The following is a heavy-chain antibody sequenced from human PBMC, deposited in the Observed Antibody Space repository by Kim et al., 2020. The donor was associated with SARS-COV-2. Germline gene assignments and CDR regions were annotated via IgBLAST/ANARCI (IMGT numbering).Heavy chain of an antibody. J-gene: IGHJ4*02. D-gene: IGHD3-16*01. CDR2: NT. V-gene: IGHV4-34*01. CDR3: ARGPYRDFDY. Sequence: NTIDNPSLKSGVTISAYTSKNQFSPELSSVSAADTAVCYCARGPYRDFDYWGQGTLVTVSS.